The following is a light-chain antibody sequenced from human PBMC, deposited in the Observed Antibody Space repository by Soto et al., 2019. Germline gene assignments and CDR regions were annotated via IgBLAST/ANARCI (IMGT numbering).Light chain of an antibody. CDR3: QQYYNYPLT. V-gene: IGKV1-5*01. Sequence: DIQMTQSPSTLSASVGDRVTITCRASQSFSTWLAWYQQKPGKAPKLLIYDASNLESGVPSRFSGSGSRTEFTLAISSLQPDDFATYYCQQYYNYPLTFGGGTTVEIK. J-gene: IGKJ4*01. CDR1: QSFSTW. CDR2: DAS.